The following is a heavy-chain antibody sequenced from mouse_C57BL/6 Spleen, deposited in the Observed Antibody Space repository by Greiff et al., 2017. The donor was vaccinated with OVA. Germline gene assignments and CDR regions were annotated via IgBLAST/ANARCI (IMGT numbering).Heavy chain of an antibody. J-gene: IGHJ1*03. CDR1: GFSLTSYG. CDR3: ASYDYDEGYFDV. Sequence: VQRVESGPGLVQPSQSLSITCTVSGFSLTSYGVHWVRQSPGKGLEWLGVIWSGGSTDYNAAFISRLSISKDNSKSQVFFKMNSLQADDTAIYYCASYDYDEGYFDVWGTGTTVTVSS. CDR2: IWSGGST. V-gene: IGHV2-2*01. D-gene: IGHD2-4*01.